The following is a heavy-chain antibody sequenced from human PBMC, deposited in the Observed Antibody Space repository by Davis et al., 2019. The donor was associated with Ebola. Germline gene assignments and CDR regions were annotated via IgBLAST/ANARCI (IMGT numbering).Heavy chain of an antibody. J-gene: IGHJ3*02. D-gene: IGHD6-13*01. CDR3: AKDLLYSSSWYFLPPDAFDI. CDR2: INSDGSST. CDR1: GFTFSSYW. Sequence: LTCAASGFTFSSYWMHWVRQAPGKGLVWVSRINSDGSSTSYADSVKGRFTISRDNSKNTLYLQMNSLRAEDTAVYYCAKDLLYSSSWYFLPPDAFDIWGQGTMVTVSS. V-gene: IGHV3-74*01.